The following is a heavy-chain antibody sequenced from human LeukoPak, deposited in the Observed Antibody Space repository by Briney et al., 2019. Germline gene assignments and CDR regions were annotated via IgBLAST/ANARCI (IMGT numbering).Heavy chain of an antibody. CDR1: GFTFSSYG. J-gene: IGHJ3*02. CDR3: ARQPTTGPHDAFDI. CDR2: IRYDGSNK. V-gene: IGHV3-30*02. Sequence: QAGGSLRLSCAAPGFTFSSYGMHWVRQAPGKGLEWVAFIRYDGSNKYYADSVKGRFTISRDNSKNTLYLQMNSLRAEDTAVYYCARQPTTGPHDAFDIWGQGTMVTVSS. D-gene: IGHD1-1*01.